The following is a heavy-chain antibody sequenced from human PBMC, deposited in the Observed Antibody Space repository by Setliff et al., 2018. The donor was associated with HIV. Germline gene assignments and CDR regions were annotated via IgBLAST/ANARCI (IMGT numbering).Heavy chain of an antibody. CDR1: GGIFKNYA. D-gene: IGHD6-19*01. Sequence: SVKVSCKASGGIFKNYAISWVRQAPGQGLEWMGGIIPIYGTANSAQKFQGRVTITADESTSTAYMELSSLRSEDMAVYYCARSLERQWLVPYYMDVWGKGTTVTVSS. CDR2: IIPIYGTA. CDR3: ARSLERQWLVPYYMDV. V-gene: IGHV1-69*13. J-gene: IGHJ6*03.